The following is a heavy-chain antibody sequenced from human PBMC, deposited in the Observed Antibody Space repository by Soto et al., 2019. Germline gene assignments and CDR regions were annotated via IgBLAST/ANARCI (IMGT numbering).Heavy chain of an antibody. CDR3: ATTAVVPAAIFSSYYFDE. J-gene: IGHJ4*02. D-gene: IGHD2-2*01. CDR1: GYTFTGYY. CDR2: INPNSGGT. Sequence: ASVKVSCKASGYTFTGYYMHWVRQAPGQGLEWMGWINPNSGGTNYAQKFQGWVTMTRDTSISTAYMELSRLRSDDTAVYYCATTAVVPAAIFSSYYFDEWGQGTLVTVSS. V-gene: IGHV1-2*04.